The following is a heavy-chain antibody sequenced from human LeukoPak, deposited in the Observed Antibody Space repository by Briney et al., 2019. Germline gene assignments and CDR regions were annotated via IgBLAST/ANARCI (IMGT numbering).Heavy chain of an antibody. CDR3: ARVSYLVEWSRGWFDP. V-gene: IGHV1-18*01. J-gene: IGHJ5*02. CDR2: ISVYNGNT. D-gene: IGHD3-3*01. CDR1: GYTFTSHG. Sequence: GASVKVSCKASGYTFTSHGISWVRQAPGQGLEWMGWISVYNGNTNYAQKLQGRVTMTTDTSTSTAYMELRSLRSDDTAVYYCARVSYLVEWSRGWFDPWSQGTLVTVSS.